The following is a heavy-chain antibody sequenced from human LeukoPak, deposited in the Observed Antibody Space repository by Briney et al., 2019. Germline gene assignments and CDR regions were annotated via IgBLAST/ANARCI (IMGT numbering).Heavy chain of an antibody. D-gene: IGHD3-3*01. J-gene: IGHJ6*02. V-gene: IGHV3-48*03. CDR2: ISSSGSTI. Sequence: GGSLRLSCAASGFTFSSYEMNWVRQAPGKGLEWVSYISSSGSTIYYADSVKGRFTTSRDNAKSSLYLQMNSLRAEDTAVYYCARDLIFWSGYHFDFHYYGMDVWGQGTTVTVSS. CDR1: GFTFSSYE. CDR3: ARDLIFWSGYHFDFHYYGMDV.